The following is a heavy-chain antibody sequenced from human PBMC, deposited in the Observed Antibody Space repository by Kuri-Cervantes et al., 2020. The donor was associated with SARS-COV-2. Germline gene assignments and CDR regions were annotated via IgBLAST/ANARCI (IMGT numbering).Heavy chain of an antibody. V-gene: IGHV3-23*01. CDR2: ISGGGKIT. Sequence: GESLKISCAASGFTFSNYALSWVRQAPGKGLEWVATISGGGKITHYADSVKGRFTMSRDNSQNTLSLHMNSLRAEDTAVYYCASSGLWSGLYYYYMDVWGKGTTVTVSS. J-gene: IGHJ6*03. CDR3: ASSGLWSGLYYYYMDV. CDR1: GFTFSNYA. D-gene: IGHD3-3*01.